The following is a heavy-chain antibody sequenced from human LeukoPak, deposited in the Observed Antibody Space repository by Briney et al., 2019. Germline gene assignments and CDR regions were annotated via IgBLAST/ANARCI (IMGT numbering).Heavy chain of an antibody. V-gene: IGHV1-46*01. CDR2: INPSGGST. CDR3: ARDMANIVVVVAATHYYFDY. Sequence: ASVKVSCKASGYTFTSYYMHWVRQAPGQGLEWMGIINPSGGSTSYAQKFQGRVTMTRDTSTSTVNMELSSLRSEDTAVYYCARDMANIVVVVAATHYYFDYWGQGTLVTVSS. CDR1: GYTFTSYY. J-gene: IGHJ4*02. D-gene: IGHD2-15*01.